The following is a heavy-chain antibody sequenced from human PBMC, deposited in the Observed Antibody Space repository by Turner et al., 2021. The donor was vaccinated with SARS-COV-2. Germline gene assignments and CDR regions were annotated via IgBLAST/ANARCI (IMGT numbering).Heavy chain of an antibody. CDR3: AKDSGILTGYGYYYYGMDV. CDR1: GFTFSSYA. V-gene: IGHV3-30*04. J-gene: IGHJ6*02. D-gene: IGHD3-9*01. Sequence: QVQLVESGGGVVQPGRSLGLSCAASGFTFSSYAMHWVRQAPSKGLEWVAVISYDGSNKYYADSVKGRFTISRDNSKNTLYLQMNSLRAEDTAVYYCAKDSGILTGYGYYYYGMDVWGQGTTVTVSS. CDR2: ISYDGSNK.